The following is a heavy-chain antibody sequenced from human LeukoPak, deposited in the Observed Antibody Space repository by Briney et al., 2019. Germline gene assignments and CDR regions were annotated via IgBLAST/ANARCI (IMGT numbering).Heavy chain of an antibody. D-gene: IGHD3-22*01. Sequence: GGSLRLSCAASGFAFDDYAMHWVRQAPGKGLEWVSGISWNSGSIGYADSVKGRFTISRDNAKNSLYLQMNSLRAEDTALYYCAAGVESGCPFDYWGQGTLVTVSS. CDR2: ISWNSGSI. J-gene: IGHJ4*02. V-gene: IGHV3-9*01. CDR1: GFAFDDYA. CDR3: AAGVESGCPFDY.